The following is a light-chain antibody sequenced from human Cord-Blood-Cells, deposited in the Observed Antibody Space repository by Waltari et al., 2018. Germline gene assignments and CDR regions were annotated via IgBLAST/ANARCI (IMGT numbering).Light chain of an antibody. CDR2: AAS. J-gene: IGKJ3*01. V-gene: IGKV1-39*01. Sequence: DIQMTKSPSSLSASVGDRVTITCRASQSISSYLNWYQQKPGKAPKLLIYAASSLQSGVPSRFSGSGSGTDFTLTISSLQPEDFATYYCQQSYSTLCTFGPGTKVDIK. CDR3: QQSYSTLCT. CDR1: QSISSY.